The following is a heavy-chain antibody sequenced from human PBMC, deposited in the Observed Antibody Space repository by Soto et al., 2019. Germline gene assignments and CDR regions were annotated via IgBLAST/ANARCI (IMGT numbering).Heavy chain of an antibody. Sequence: ASVNVSCKAAGYTFTSYAMHWVRQAPGQRLEWMGRINAGNGNTKYSQKFQGRVTITRDTSASTAYMELSSLRSEDTAVYYCARVIGGWYYFDYWGQGTLVTVSS. V-gene: IGHV1-3*01. D-gene: IGHD6-19*01. CDR2: INAGNGNT. J-gene: IGHJ4*02. CDR3: ARVIGGWYYFDY. CDR1: GYTFTSYA.